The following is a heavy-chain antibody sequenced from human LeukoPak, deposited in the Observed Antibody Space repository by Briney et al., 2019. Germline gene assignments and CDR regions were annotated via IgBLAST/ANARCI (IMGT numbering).Heavy chain of an antibody. V-gene: IGHV4-39*01. Sequence: SETLCLTCTVSGGSISSSSYYWGWIRQPPGTGLEWIGSIYYSGSTYYNPSLKSRVTISVDTSKNQFSLKLSSVTAADTAVYYCARSIMITFGGVIPHYFDYWGQGTLVTVSS. J-gene: IGHJ4*02. CDR3: ARSIMITFGGVIPHYFDY. D-gene: IGHD3-16*02. CDR1: GGSISSSSYY. CDR2: IYYSGST.